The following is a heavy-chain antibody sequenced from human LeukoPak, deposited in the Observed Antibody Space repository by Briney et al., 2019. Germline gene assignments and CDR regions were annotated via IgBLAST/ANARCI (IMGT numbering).Heavy chain of an antibody. CDR3: ARDRHYYYMDV. Sequence: HPGGSLRLSCAASGFIVSSTYMSWVRQAPGKGLEWVSVIYDSGSTYYADSVKGRFTVSRDNSKNTLFLQMNSLKAEDTAVYDCARDRHYYYMDVWGKGTTVTVSS. CDR2: IYDSGST. CDR1: GFIVSSTY. V-gene: IGHV3-53*01. J-gene: IGHJ6*03. D-gene: IGHD6-6*01.